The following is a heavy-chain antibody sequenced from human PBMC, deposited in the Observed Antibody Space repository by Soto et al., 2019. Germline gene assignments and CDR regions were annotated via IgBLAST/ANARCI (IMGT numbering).Heavy chain of an antibody. Sequence: EVQLVESGGGLVQPGGSLRLSCAASGFTFSSYWMSWVRQAPGKGLEWVANIKQDGSEKYYVDSVKGRFTISRDNAKKALYLQMNSLRADATAVYYCAGDQDLPNAYSSPAFDYWGQGTLVTVSS. J-gene: IGHJ4*02. CDR3: AGDQDLPNAYSSPAFDY. CDR2: IKQDGSEK. CDR1: GFTFSSYW. V-gene: IGHV3-7*05. D-gene: IGHD6-13*01.